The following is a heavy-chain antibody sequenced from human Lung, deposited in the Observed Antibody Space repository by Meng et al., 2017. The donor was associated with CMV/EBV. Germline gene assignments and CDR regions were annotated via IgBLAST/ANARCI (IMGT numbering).Heavy chain of an antibody. V-gene: IGHV3-48*03. J-gene: IGHJ6*02. D-gene: IGHD1/OR15-1a*01. CDR3: ARNTLSYYGMDL. CDR2: INKNGFNI. Sequence: GESLKISCAASGFTFDNYEMNWVRQAPGKGLEWISYINKNGFNIEYADSVKGRFTISRDNAKNSLFLQLDSLRADDTAVYYCARNTLSYYGMDLWGQGTTVNGAS. CDR1: GFTFDNYE.